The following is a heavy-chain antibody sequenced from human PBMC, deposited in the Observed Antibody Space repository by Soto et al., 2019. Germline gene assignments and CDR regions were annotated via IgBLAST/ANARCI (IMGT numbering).Heavy chain of an antibody. CDR2: INPNSGST. V-gene: IGHV1-46*01. CDR1: GYTFTGYY. J-gene: IGHJ6*02. D-gene: IGHD5-18*01. CDR3: ARGIQLWPNYYYYGMDV. Sequence: GASVKVSCKASGYTFTGYYMHWVRQAPGQGLEWMGIINPNSGSTNYAQKFQGRVTMTRDTSTSTVYMELSSLRSEDTAVYYCARGIQLWPNYYYYGMDVWGQGTTVTVSS.